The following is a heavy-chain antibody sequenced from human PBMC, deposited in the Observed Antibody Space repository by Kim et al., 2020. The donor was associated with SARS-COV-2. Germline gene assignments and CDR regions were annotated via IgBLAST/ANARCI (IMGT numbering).Heavy chain of an antibody. Sequence: GGSLRLSCAASGFSFSSFDMHWVRQAPGKGLEWVAVISYDGRNKYYADSMEGRFSISRDNSRNTLYLQMSSLRVEDTAVYYCARHSRGGYWGQGTLVTVPS. CDR3: ARHSRGGY. V-gene: IGHV3-33*05. J-gene: IGHJ4*02. CDR1: GFSFSSFD. D-gene: IGHD3-10*01. CDR2: ISYDGRNK.